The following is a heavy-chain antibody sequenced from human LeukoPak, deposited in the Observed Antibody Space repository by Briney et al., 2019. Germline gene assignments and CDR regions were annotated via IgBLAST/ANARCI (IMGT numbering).Heavy chain of an antibody. CDR3: ARDHYYYDSSGPMGDWFDP. D-gene: IGHD3-22*01. CDR1: GYTXNGYY. J-gene: IGHJ5*02. V-gene: IGHV1-2*02. CDR2: INPNSGGT. Sequence: SLQVSCKASGYTXNGYYMHWLRQAPGQGLEWIGWINPNSGGTNYAQKFQGRVTMTRDTSISTAYMELSRLRSDDTAVYYCARDHYYYDSSGPMGDWFDPWGQGTLVTVSS.